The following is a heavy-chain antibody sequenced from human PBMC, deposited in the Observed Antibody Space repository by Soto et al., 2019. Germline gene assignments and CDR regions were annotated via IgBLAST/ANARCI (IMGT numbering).Heavy chain of an antibody. J-gene: IGHJ4*02. CDR2: FDPEDGET. CDR3: ATDFSYYDFWSGPPADN. V-gene: IGHV1-24*01. Sequence: ASVKVSCKVSGYTLTELSMHWVRQAPGKGLEWMGGFDPEDGETIYAQKFQGRVTMTEDTSTDTAYMELSSLRSEDTAVYYCATDFSYYDFWSGPPADNWGQGTLVTVSS. CDR1: GYTLTELS. D-gene: IGHD3-3*01.